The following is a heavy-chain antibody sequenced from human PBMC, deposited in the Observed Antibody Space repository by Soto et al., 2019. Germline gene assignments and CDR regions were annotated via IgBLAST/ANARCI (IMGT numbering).Heavy chain of an antibody. J-gene: IGHJ4*02. D-gene: IGHD5-18*01. CDR3: VKDWARGYSYGYTEGRGY. Sequence: GGSLRLSCSASGFTFSSYAMHWVRQAPGKGLEYVSAISSNGGSTYYADSVKGRFTISRDNSKNTLYLQRSSLRAEDTAVYYWVKDWARGYSYGYTEGRGYWGQGTLVTFSA. CDR1: GFTFSSYA. V-gene: IGHV3-64D*06. CDR2: ISSNGGST.